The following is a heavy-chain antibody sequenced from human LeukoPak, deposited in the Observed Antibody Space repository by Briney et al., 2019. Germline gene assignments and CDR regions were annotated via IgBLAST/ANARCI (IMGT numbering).Heavy chain of an antibody. D-gene: IGHD4-17*01. J-gene: IGHJ6*01. CDR2: ICNSGSYK. CDR3: AGDWGAAYGKTNYYYGMDV. CDR1: GFTFSSYG. Sequence: GGSLRLSCAASGFTFSSYGMHWVRQAPGKGLEWGSFICNSGSYKYYADSVKGRFTISRDNAKNTLYLQMNSLRAEYTAVYYCAGDWGAAYGKTNYYYGMDVWGEGTTVSVSS. V-gene: IGHV3-33*08.